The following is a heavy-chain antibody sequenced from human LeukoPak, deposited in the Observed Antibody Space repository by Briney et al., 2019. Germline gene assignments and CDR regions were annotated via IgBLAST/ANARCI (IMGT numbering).Heavy chain of an antibody. D-gene: IGHD1-26*01. V-gene: IGHV1-46*01. CDR3: ARVRSSVGATGWFDP. CDR1: GYTFTSYY. J-gene: IGHJ5*02. CDR2: INPSGGST. Sequence: ASVEVSCKASGYTFTSYYMHWVRQAPGQGLEWMGIINPSGGSTSYAQKFQGRVTMTRDMSTSTVYMELSSLRSEDTAVYYCARVRSSVGATGWFDPWGQGTLVTVSS.